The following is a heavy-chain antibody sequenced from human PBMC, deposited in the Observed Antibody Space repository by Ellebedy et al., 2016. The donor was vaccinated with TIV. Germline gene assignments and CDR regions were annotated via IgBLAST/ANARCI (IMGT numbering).Heavy chain of an antibody. Sequence: GESLKISCAASGFTFSNHAMTWVRQAPGKGLEWVSVISGSAMGLYTYYADSVKGRFTVSRDDSKNILYLQMNSLSAEDTAVYSCAKDLSTRPNHYYAMDVWGQGTTVTVSS. CDR1: GFTFSNHA. J-gene: IGHJ6*02. D-gene: IGHD6-6*01. V-gene: IGHV3-23*01. CDR3: AKDLSTRPNHYYAMDV. CDR2: ISGSAMGLYT.